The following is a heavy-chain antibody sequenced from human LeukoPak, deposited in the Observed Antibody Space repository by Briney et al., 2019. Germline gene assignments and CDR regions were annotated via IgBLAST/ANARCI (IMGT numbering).Heavy chain of an antibody. Sequence: SGGSLRLSCAPSGFTFSSYWMHWVRQAPGKGLVWVSRINTDGSTITYADSVKGRFTISRDNSKNTLYLQMNSLRAEDTAVYYCAKIKAVAGTNFDYWGQGTLVTVSS. CDR2: INTDGSTI. J-gene: IGHJ4*02. CDR3: AKIKAVAGTNFDY. CDR1: GFTFSSYW. V-gene: IGHV3-74*01. D-gene: IGHD6-19*01.